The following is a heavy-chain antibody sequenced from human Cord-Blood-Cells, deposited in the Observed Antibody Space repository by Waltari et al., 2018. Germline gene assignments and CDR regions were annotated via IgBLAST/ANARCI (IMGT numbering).Heavy chain of an antibody. CDR2: IKSKTDGGTT. CDR1: GFHFSHAW. D-gene: IGHD2-15*01. Sequence: EVQLVESGGGLVTPGGSLRRSCAASGFHFSHAWMRWGRHAPGKGLEWVGRIKSKTDGGTTDYAAPVKGRFTISRDDSKNTLYLQMNSLKTEDTAVYYCTTCWGSGGSCYGYWGQGTLVTVSS. J-gene: IGHJ4*02. V-gene: IGHV3-15*01. CDR3: TTCWGSGGSCYGY.